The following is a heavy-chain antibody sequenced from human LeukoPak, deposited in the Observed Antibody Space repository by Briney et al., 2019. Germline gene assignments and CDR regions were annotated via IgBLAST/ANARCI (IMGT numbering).Heavy chain of an antibody. D-gene: IGHD3-16*01. J-gene: IGHJ5*02. CDR1: GYTFTSYG. CDR3: ASSRRGILDVGWFDP. Sequence: ASVKVSCRASGYTFTSYGISWVRQAPGQGLEWMGWITAYNGNTNYAQKLQGRVTMTTDTSTSTAYMELRSLRSDDTAVYYCASSRRGILDVGWFDPWGQGTLVTVSS. CDR2: ITAYNGNT. V-gene: IGHV1-18*01.